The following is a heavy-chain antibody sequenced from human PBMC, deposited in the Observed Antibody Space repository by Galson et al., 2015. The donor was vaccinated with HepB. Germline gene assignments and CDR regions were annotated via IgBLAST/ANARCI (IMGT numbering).Heavy chain of an antibody. CDR2: VIPIFGAT. J-gene: IGHJ6*03. V-gene: IGHV1-69*13. Sequence: SVKVSCKVSGGTFNSYAISWVRLAPGQRLEWMGGVIPIFGATDYAQKFQGRVTITADDSTGTVYMQLSSLRSGDTAVYYCATDPGRRYYYYNMDRWGKGTTVTVSS. CDR3: ATDPGRRYYYYNMDR. CDR1: GGTFNSYA.